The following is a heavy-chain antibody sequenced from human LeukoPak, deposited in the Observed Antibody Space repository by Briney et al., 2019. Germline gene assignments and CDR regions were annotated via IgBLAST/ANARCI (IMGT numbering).Heavy chain of an antibody. Sequence: ASVKVSCKASGYIFANYGFAWVRQAPGQGLEWMGWINTYNGNTKYSQKLQGRVTVTTDTSTSTACMELRSLASDDTAVYYCAREPISSGTYYPRSDYWGQGTLVTVSS. V-gene: IGHV1-18*01. D-gene: IGHD3-10*01. CDR3: AREPISSGTYYPRSDY. J-gene: IGHJ4*02. CDR2: INTYNGNT. CDR1: GYIFANYG.